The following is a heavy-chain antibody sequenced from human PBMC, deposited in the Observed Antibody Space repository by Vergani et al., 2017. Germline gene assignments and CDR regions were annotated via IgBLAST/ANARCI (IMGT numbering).Heavy chain of an antibody. CDR1: GYTFTGYY. J-gene: IGHJ5*02. Sequence: QVQLVQSGAEVKKPGASVKVSCKASGYTFTGYYMHWVRQAPGQGLEWMGWINPNSGGTNYAQKFQGRVTMTRDTSISTAYMELSRLRSDDTAVYYCARDLSVLMDMNWFDPWGQGTLVTVSS. CDR3: ARDLSVLMDMNWFDP. D-gene: IGHD2-8*01. V-gene: IGHV1-2*02. CDR2: INPNSGGT.